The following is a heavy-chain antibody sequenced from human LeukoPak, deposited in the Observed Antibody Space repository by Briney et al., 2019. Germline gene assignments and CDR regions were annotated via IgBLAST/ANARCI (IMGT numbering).Heavy chain of an antibody. D-gene: IGHD3-9*01. CDR2: INHSGST. Sequence: SETLSLTCAVYGGSFSGYYWSWIRQPPGKGLEWIGEINHSGSTNYNPSLKSRVTISVDTSKNQFSLKLSSVTAADTAVYYCARAIRSLRPLYWYFDLWGRGTLVTVSS. V-gene: IGHV4-34*01. J-gene: IGHJ2*01. CDR3: ARAIRSLRPLYWYFDL. CDR1: GGSFSGYY.